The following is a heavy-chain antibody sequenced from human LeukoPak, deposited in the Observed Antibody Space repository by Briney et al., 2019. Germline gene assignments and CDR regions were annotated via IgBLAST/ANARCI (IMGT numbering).Heavy chain of an antibody. V-gene: IGHV1-18*01. J-gene: IGHJ3*02. CDR2: ISVYTGNK. Sequence: ASVKVSCKASGYTFTNYGISWVRQAPGHGLEWMGWISVYTGNKKYAQKLQGRVTMTTDTSTSTAYMELRSLRSDDTAVYYCARDGNGEEKGFSDSGDYKFPATESFDIWGQGTMVTVSS. D-gene: IGHD4-17*01. CDR3: ARDGNGEEKGFSDSGDYKFPATESFDI. CDR1: GYTFTNYG.